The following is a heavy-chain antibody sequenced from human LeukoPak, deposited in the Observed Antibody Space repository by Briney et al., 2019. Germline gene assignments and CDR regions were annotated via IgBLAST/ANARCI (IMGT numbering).Heavy chain of an antibody. Sequence: MPSETLSLTCTVSGGSISSSSYYWGWIRQPPGKGLEWIGSIYYTGTTNYNPLFESRATISVDTSKNQFSLKLTSVTAADTAVYFCARGEDFERYYLAYWGQGTLVTVSS. V-gene: IGHV4-39*07. D-gene: IGHD3-9*01. J-gene: IGHJ4*02. CDR1: GGSISSSSYY. CDR3: ARGEDFERYYLAY. CDR2: IYYTGTT.